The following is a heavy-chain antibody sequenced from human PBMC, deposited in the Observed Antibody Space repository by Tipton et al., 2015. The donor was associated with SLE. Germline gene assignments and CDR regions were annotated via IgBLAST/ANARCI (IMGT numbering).Heavy chain of an antibody. V-gene: IGHV4-34*01. CDR2: INHSGST. CDR1: GGSFSGYY. Sequence: TLSLTCAVYGGSFSGYYWSWIRQPPGKGLEWIGEINHSGSTNYNPSLKSRVTISVDTSKNQFSLKLSSVTAADTAVYYCASQLYDYIWGSYRDYGGEGSLVTVSS. CDR3: ASQLYDYIWGSYRDY. D-gene: IGHD3-16*02. J-gene: IGHJ4*02.